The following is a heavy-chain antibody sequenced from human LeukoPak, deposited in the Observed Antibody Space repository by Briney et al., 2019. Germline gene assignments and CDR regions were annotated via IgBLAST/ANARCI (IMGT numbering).Heavy chain of an antibody. Sequence: SETLSLTCSVSGGSISSGSYYWGWIRQPPGKGLEWIGTIYYSGSTYYSPSLKNRVTISVDTSKNQFSLKLTSVTAADTADYYCASTRRSGTHLDVFGIWGQGTMVTISS. CDR1: GGSISSGSYY. V-gene: IGHV4-39*01. CDR3: ASTRRSGTHLDVFGI. CDR2: IYYSGST. D-gene: IGHD1-26*01. J-gene: IGHJ3*02.